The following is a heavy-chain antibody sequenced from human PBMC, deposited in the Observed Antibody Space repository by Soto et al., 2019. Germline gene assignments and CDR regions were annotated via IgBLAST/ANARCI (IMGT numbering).Heavy chain of an antibody. D-gene: IGHD2-2*01. CDR2: ISYDGSNK. Sequence: PGGSLRLSCAASGFTFSSYGMHWVRQAPGKGLEWVAVISYDGSNKYYADSVKGRFTISRDNSKNTLYLQMNSLRAEDTAVYYCAKLFYCISTTCLQSFSVRGQGT. CDR3: AKLFYCISTTCLQSFSV. J-gene: IGHJ4*03. V-gene: IGHV3-30*18. CDR1: GFTFSSYG.